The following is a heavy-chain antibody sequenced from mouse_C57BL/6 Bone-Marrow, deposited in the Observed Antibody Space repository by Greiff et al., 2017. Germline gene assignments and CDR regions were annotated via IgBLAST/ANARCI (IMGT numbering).Heavy chain of an antibody. J-gene: IGHJ1*03. CDR2: ISSGSSTI. Sequence: EVQLVESGGGLVKPGGSLKLSCAASGFTFSDYGMHWVRQAPEKGLEWVAYISSGSSTIYYADTVKGRFTISRDNAKNTLFLQMTSLRSEDTAMYYCARTTVAPYWYFDVWGTGTTVTVSS. D-gene: IGHD1-1*01. V-gene: IGHV5-17*01. CDR3: ARTTVAPYWYFDV. CDR1: GFTFSDYG.